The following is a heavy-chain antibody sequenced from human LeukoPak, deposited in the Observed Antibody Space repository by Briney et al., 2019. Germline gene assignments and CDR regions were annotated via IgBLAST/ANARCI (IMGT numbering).Heavy chain of an antibody. D-gene: IGHD2-2*01. V-gene: IGHV5-51*01. CDR1: GYSFTSYW. Sequence: GESLKISCKGSGYSFTSYWIGWVRQMPGKGLEWMGIIYPGDSDTRYSLSFQGQVTISADKSISTAYLQWSSLKASDTAMYYCARQGLYCSSTSCYDSYAFDIWGQGTMVTVSS. CDR3: ARQGLYCSSTSCYDSYAFDI. CDR2: IYPGDSDT. J-gene: IGHJ3*02.